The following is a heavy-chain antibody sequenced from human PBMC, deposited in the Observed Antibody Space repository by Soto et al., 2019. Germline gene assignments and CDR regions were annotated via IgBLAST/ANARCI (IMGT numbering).Heavy chain of an antibody. V-gene: IGHV3-30-3*01. J-gene: IGHJ6*02. CDR2: ISYDGSNK. CDR3: ARVNRYYRSGATPGIYGMDV. CDR1: GFTFSSYA. D-gene: IGHD3-10*01. Sequence: QVQLVESGGGVVQPGRSLRLSCAASGFTFSSYAMHWVRQAPGKGLEWVAVISYDGSNKYYADSVKGRFTISRDNSKNTLYLQMNSLRAEDTAVYYCARVNRYYRSGATPGIYGMDVWGQGTTVTVSS.